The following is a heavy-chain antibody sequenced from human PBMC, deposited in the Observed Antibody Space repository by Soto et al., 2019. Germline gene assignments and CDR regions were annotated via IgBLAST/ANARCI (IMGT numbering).Heavy chain of an antibody. CDR1: GYTFTRYG. CDR2: ISGYNGDT. J-gene: IGHJ6*02. V-gene: IGHV1-18*01. CDR3: AKNGQPPYYYYGMDV. Sequence: RASVKVSCKASGYTFTRYGISWVRQAPGQGLEWMGWISGYNGDTNYAQKFQGRVTMTVDTSTTTAFMELTSLTSDDRAVYYCAKNGQPPYYYYGMDVWGQGTTVTVSS. D-gene: IGHD2-8*01.